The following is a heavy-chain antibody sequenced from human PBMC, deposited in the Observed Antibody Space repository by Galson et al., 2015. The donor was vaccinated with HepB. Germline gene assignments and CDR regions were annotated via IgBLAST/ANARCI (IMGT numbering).Heavy chain of an antibody. CDR1: GYEFNKYG. CDR3: ARDSRLELHLNNYYSYGMDV. D-gene: IGHD1-7*01. Sequence: SVKVSCKASGYEFNKYGLRWVRQAPGQGLEWMGWVSGYDGSANYAPKFQGRVTMTTEKSTGTAYMEMRSLRSDDTAVYYCARDSRLELHLNNYYSYGMDVWGQGTAVTVS. V-gene: IGHV1-18*01. J-gene: IGHJ6*02. CDR2: VSGYDGSA.